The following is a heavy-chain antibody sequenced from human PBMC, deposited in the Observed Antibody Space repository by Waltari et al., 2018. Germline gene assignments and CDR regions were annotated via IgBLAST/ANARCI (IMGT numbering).Heavy chain of an antibody. J-gene: IGHJ4*02. V-gene: IGHV4-4*02. D-gene: IGHD1-26*01. CDR2: IHVTGKT. CDR3: ARDRGRGLYLDS. Sequence: QLQLQQSGPGLVKPSESLFLSSAVSGDSVSNTYWWRWVRQPPGKGLEWIGKIHVTGKTNYNPSLESRVTVSMDTSNNQFSLRVTSPTAADTAVYFCARDRGRGLYLDSWGQGTLVTVS. CDR1: GDSVSNTYW.